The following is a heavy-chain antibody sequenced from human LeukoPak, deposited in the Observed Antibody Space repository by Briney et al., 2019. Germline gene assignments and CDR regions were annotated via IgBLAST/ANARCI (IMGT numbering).Heavy chain of an antibody. CDR1: AYTFTDYF. Sequence: ASVKVSCKASAYTFTDYFIHWVRQAPGQGLEWMGWINPKSGGTDYAQKFQGRVSMTGDTSITTAYTELTRVTSDDTAVYYCARGSPVGSSEVDAFEIWGQRTMVTVSS. CDR2: INPKSGGT. CDR3: ARGSPVGSSEVDAFEI. V-gene: IGHV1-2*02. D-gene: IGHD1-26*01. J-gene: IGHJ3*02.